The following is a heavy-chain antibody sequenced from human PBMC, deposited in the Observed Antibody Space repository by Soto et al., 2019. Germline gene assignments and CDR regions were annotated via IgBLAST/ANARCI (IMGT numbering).Heavy chain of an antibody. Sequence: SETLSLTCTVSGASISGFYWSWIRKSAGKGLEWIGRIYATGTTDYNPSLKSRVMMSVDTSKKQFSLKLRSVTAADTAIYYCVRDGTKTLRDWFDPWGQGISVTVSS. CDR3: VRDGTKTLRDWFDP. D-gene: IGHD1-1*01. J-gene: IGHJ5*02. CDR2: IYATGTT. CDR1: GASISGFY. V-gene: IGHV4-4*07.